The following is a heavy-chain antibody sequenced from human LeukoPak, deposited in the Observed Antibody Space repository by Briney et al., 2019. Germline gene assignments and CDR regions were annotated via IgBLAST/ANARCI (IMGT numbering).Heavy chain of an antibody. J-gene: IGHJ5*02. CDR1: GGSISSGGYY. CDR2: IYYSGST. V-gene: IGHV4-31*03. D-gene: IGHD3-3*01. CDR3: ARAYFADFWSGYYIPGNWFDP. Sequence: SETLSLTCTVSGGSISSGGYYWSWIRQHPGKGLEWIGYIYYSGSTYYNPSLKSRVTLSVDTSKNQFSLKLSSVTAADTAMYYCARAYFADFWSGYYIPGNWFDPWGQGTLVTVSS.